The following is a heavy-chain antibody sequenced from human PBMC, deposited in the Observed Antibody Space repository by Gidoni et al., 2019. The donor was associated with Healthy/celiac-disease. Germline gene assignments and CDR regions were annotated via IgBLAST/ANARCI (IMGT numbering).Heavy chain of an antibody. Sequence: QLQLQESCPGLVKPSETLSLTCPVSGCSISSSSYYWGWIRQPPGKGLEWIGSIYYSGSTYYNPSLKSRVTISVDTSKNQFSLKLSSVTAADTAVYYCVGRYSYGYYWFDPWGQGTLVTVSS. V-gene: IGHV4-39*07. CDR1: GCSISSSSYY. CDR3: VGRYSYGYYWFDP. D-gene: IGHD5-18*01. CDR2: IYYSGST. J-gene: IGHJ5*02.